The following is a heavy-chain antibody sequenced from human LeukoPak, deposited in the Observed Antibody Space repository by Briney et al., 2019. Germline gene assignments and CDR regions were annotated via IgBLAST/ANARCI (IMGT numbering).Heavy chain of an antibody. Sequence: GSLRFSCAASGFTFSDYYMSWIRQAPGKGLEWVSYISSSGTTTYYADSVKGRFTISRDNAKNSLYLQMNSLRAEDTAVYYCARKTSSGPFDSWGQGTLVTVSS. J-gene: IGHJ5*01. V-gene: IGHV3-11*01. D-gene: IGHD3-22*01. CDR1: GFTFSDYY. CDR3: ARKTSSGPFDS. CDR2: ISSSGTTT.